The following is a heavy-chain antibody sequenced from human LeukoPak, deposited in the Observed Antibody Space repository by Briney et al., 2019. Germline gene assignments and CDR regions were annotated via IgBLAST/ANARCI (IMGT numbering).Heavy chain of an antibody. CDR3: ARHGRAEPFDF. Sequence: SETLSLTCTVSGGSISSSSYYWGWIRQPPGKGLEGIGSIYYSGSTYYNPSLKSRVTISVDTSKNQFSLKLSSVTAADTAVYSCARHGRAEPFDFWGQGTLVTVSS. D-gene: IGHD1-14*01. CDR1: GGSISSSSYY. CDR2: IYYSGST. J-gene: IGHJ4*02. V-gene: IGHV4-39*01.